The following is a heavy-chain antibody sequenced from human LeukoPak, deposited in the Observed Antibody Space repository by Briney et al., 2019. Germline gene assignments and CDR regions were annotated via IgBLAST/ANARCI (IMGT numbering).Heavy chain of an antibody. CDR2: ISGSGDNI. CDR1: GFTFSSYA. J-gene: IGHJ4*02. D-gene: IGHD2-2*01. CDR3: AKSDCSYISCYVLDY. V-gene: IGHV3-23*01. Sequence: GGSLRLSCAASGFTFSSYAMSWVRQAPGKGLEWVSAISGSGDNIYYADSVKGRFTISRESSKKTLYLQMNILRAEDTAVYYCAKSDCSYISCYVLDYWGQGTLVTVSS.